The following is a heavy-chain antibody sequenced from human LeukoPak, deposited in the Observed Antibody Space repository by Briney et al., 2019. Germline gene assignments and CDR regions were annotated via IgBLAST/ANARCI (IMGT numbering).Heavy chain of an antibody. V-gene: IGHV4-59*08. Sequence: SETLSLTCAVSGGSISSYYWSWIRQPPGKGLEWIGYIYYSGSTNYNPSLKSRVTISVDTSKNQFSLKLSSVTAADTAVYYCARGNVDYVWGSYRYTWNDYWGQGTLVTVSS. D-gene: IGHD3-16*02. CDR2: IYYSGST. CDR3: ARGNVDYVWGSYRYTWNDY. J-gene: IGHJ4*02. CDR1: GGSISSYY.